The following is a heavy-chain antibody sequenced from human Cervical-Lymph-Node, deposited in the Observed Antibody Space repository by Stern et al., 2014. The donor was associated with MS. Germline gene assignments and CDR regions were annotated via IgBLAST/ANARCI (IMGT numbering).Heavy chain of an antibody. CDR1: GVSINSGNYY. Sequence: VQLVESGPGLVKPSQTLSLTCIVSGVSINSGNYYWTWIRQHPEKGLEWIGHKDHSGSTFYNPSLRSRVGISVDTSKKQFSLKMTSVTAADTAVYYCARELIGRFDPWGQGILVTVSS. CDR2: KDHSGST. CDR3: ARELIGRFDP. V-gene: IGHV4-31*03. J-gene: IGHJ5*02.